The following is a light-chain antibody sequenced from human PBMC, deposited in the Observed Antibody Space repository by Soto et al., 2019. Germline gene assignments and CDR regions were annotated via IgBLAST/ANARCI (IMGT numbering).Light chain of an antibody. V-gene: IGLV2-18*02. CDR2: DVT. CDR3: SSFTPSSTYV. Sequence: QSVLTQPPSVSGSPGQSVAISCSGSSSDVGSNNRVSWYQQSPGTAPKLMIYDVTNRPSGVPDRFSGSKSGNTAPLTISGLQAGDEADYYCSSFTPSSTYVFGTGTKLNVL. J-gene: IGLJ1*01. CDR1: SSDVGSNNR.